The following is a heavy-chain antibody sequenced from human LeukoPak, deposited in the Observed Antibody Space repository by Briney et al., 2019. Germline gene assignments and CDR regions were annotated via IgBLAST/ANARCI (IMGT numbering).Heavy chain of an antibody. J-gene: IGHJ4*02. V-gene: IGHV4-4*07. D-gene: IGHD2-15*01. CDR1: GGSISSYY. Sequence: SETLSLTCTVSGGSISSYYWSWIRQPAGKGLEWIGRIYTSGSTNYNPSLKSRVTMSVDTSKNQFSLKLSSVTAADTAVYYCAKGRSVSLFAYWGREPLVTVPS. CDR2: IYTSGST. CDR3: AKGRSVSLFAY.